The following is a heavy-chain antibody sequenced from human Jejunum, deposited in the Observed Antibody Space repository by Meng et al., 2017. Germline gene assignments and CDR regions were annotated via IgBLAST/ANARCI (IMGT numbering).Heavy chain of an antibody. CDR3: ARDHMGSLDY. V-gene: IGHV4-61*08. Sequence: QVQLQESGPGLVRPSETLSLIFTVSGGSVSRAGYQWGWIRQPPGKGLEWIGYASTNYNPSLKSRVTISLDTSRNQFSLSLSSVTAADTAVYYCARDHMGSLDYWGQGILVTVSS. J-gene: IGHJ4*02. D-gene: IGHD1-26*01. CDR1: GGSVSRAGYQ. CDR2: AST.